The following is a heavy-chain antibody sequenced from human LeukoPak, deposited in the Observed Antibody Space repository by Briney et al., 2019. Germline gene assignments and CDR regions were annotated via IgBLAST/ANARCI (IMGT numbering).Heavy chain of an antibody. CDR2: ISGSGGST. CDR1: GFTFSSYA. J-gene: IGHJ3*02. CDR3: AKSGSHNAFDT. V-gene: IGHV3-23*01. D-gene: IGHD1-26*01. Sequence: GGSLRLSCAASGFTFSSYAMSWVRQAPGKGLEWVSAISGSGGSTYYADSEKGRFTISRDNFRSTVYLQMNSLRPDDTAVYYCAKSGSHNAFDTWGQGTMVTVSS.